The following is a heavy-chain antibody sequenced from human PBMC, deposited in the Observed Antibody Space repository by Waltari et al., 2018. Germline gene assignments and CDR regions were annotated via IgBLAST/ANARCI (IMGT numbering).Heavy chain of an antibody. CDR3: VRFIRLQLDWFDP. D-gene: IGHD3-10*01. Sequence: QVQLQESGPGLVKPSEPLSLTCTVSGGTVSGFYWSWIRQPPGRGLEWIGYIYYSGSTNYNPSLKSRATISLDTPKNQFSLRLSSVTATDTAVYYCVRFIRLQLDWFDPWGQGALVTVSS. J-gene: IGHJ5*02. V-gene: IGHV4-59*08. CDR2: IYYSGST. CDR1: GGTVSGFY.